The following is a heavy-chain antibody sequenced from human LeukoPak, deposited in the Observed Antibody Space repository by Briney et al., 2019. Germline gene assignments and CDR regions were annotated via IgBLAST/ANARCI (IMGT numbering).Heavy chain of an antibody. J-gene: IGHJ3*02. CDR1: GYTFTSYD. CDR3: ARAAGLLWFGDGNAFDI. D-gene: IGHD3-10*01. CDR2: MNPNSGNT. Sequence: ASVKVSCKASGYTFTSYDINWVRQATGQGLEWMGWMNPNSGNTGYAQKFQGRVTMTRNTSISTAYTELSSLRSEDTAVYCCARAAGLLWFGDGNAFDIWGQGTMVTVSS. V-gene: IGHV1-8*01.